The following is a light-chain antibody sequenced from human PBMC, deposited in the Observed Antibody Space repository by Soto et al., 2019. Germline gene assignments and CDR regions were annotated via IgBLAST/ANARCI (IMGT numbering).Light chain of an antibody. CDR3: TSYTSISLYV. CDR2: EVS. V-gene: IGLV2-14*01. J-gene: IGLJ1*01. CDR1: SSDVGGYNY. Sequence: SVLTQPASVSGSPGQSITISCTGTSSDVGGYNYVSWYQQHPGKAPKLMIYEVSNRPPGVSNRFSGSKSGNTASLTISGLQAVDEADYYCTSYTSISLYVFGTGTKVTVL.